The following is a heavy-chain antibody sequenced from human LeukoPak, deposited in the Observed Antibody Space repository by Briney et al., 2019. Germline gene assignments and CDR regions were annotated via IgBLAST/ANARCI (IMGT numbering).Heavy chain of an antibody. CDR1: GGSISSYY. V-gene: IGHV4-59*01. CDR2: IYYSGST. CDR3: ARRDGSGYYGYYFDY. J-gene: IGHJ4*02. Sequence: SETLSLTCTVSGGSISSYYWNWIRQPPGKGLEWIGYIYYSGSTNYNPSLKSRVTISVDTSKNQFSLKLSSVTAADTAVYYCARRDGSGYYGYYFDYWGQGTLVTVAS. D-gene: IGHD3-22*01.